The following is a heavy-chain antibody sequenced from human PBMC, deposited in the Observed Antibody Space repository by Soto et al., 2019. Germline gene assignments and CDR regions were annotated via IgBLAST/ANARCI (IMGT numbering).Heavy chain of an antibody. D-gene: IGHD2-8*01. J-gene: IGHJ4*02. CDR1: GFTFSSYG. CDR3: ARTRRGVPLDY. Sequence: GGSLRLSCAASGFTFSSYGMHWVRQAPGKGLEWVAVIWYDGSNKYYADSVKGRFTISRDNSKNTLYLQMNSLRAEDTAVYYCARTRRGVPLDYWGQGTLVTVSS. V-gene: IGHV3-33*01. CDR2: IWYDGSNK.